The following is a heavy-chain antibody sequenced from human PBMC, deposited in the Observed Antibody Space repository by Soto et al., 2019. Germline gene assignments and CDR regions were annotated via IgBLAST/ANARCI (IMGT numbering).Heavy chain of an antibody. J-gene: IGHJ4*02. CDR2: IWYDGSNK. Sequence: QVQLVESGGGAVQPGRSLRLSCAASGFTFSTYGMHWVRQAPGKGLEWVAVIWYDGSNKYYADSVKGRFTISRDNSKNTLYLQKNSLRAEDTAVYYCASPGRYCSSTSCYGGLDYWGQGTLVTVSS. V-gene: IGHV3-33*01. CDR1: GFTFSTYG. CDR3: ASPGRYCSSTSCYGGLDY. D-gene: IGHD2-2*01.